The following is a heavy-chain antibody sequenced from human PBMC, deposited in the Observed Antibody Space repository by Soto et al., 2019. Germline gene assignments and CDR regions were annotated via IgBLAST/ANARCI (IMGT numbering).Heavy chain of an antibody. CDR3: ARDDLPLVLSSGWYGDYYYYYGMDV. V-gene: IGHV3-33*01. CDR1: GFTFSSYG. D-gene: IGHD6-19*01. J-gene: IGHJ6*02. CDR2: IWYDGSNK. Sequence: HPGGSLRLSCAASGFTFSSYGMHWVRQAPGKGLEWVAVIWYDGSNKYYADSVKGRFTISRDNSKNTLYLQMNSLRAEDTAVYYCARDDLPLVLSSGWYGDYYYYYGMDVWGQGTTVTVSS.